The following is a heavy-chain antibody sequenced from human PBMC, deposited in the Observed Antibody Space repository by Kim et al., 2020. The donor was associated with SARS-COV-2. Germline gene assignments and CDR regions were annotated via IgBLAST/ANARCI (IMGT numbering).Heavy chain of an antibody. CDR3: TRDLVAYYYGSGSLNGAFDI. CDR1: GFTFGDYA. CDR2: IRSKAYGGTT. D-gene: IGHD3-10*01. J-gene: IGHJ3*02. V-gene: IGHV3-49*03. Sequence: GGSLRLSCTASGFTFGDYAMSWFRQAPGKGLEWVGFIRSKAYGGTTEYAASVKGRFTISRDDSKSIAYLQMNSLKTEDTAVYYCTRDLVAYYYGSGSLNGAFDIWGQGTMVTVSS.